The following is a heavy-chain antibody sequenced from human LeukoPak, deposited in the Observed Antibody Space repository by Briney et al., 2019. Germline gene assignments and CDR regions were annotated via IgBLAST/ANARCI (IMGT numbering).Heavy chain of an antibody. CDR1: GFTFSSYA. D-gene: IGHD5/OR15-5a*01. V-gene: IGHV4-34*01. J-gene: IGHJ6*02. CDR3: ARAIYARPPYYYYDMDV. CDR2: IDHSGST. Sequence: LRLSCAASGFTFSSYAMSWVRQPPGKGLEWIGEIDHSGSTNSNPSLKSRVTISVDTSKNQFSLKLSSVTAADTAVYYCARAIYARPPYYYYDMDVWGQGTTVTVSS.